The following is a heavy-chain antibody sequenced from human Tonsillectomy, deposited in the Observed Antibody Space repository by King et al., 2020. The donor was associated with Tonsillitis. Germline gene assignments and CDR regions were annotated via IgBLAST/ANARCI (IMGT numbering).Heavy chain of an antibody. J-gene: IGHJ6*02. CDR3: AKEVGGCLEWLSPYYYYGMDV. V-gene: IGHV3-30*18. D-gene: IGHD3-3*01. Sequence: VQLVESGGGVVQPGRSLRLSCAASGFTFSSYGMHWVRQAPGKGLEWVAVISYDGCNKYYADSVKGRFPISRHNSNNTLYLQMNSLRAEDTAVYYCAKEVGGCLEWLSPYYYYGMDVWGQGTTVTVSS. CDR1: GFTFSSYG. CDR2: ISYDGCNK.